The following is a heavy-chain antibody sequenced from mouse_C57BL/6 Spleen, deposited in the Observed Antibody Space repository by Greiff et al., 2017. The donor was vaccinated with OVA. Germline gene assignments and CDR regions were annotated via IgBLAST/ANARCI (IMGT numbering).Heavy chain of an antibody. CDR3: AREVGVFAY. J-gene: IGHJ3*01. CDR1: GYTFTGYW. V-gene: IGHV1-9*01. CDR2: ILPGGGST. Sequence: VQLQESGAELMKPGASVKLSCKATGYTFTGYWIEWVKQRPGHGLEWIGEILPGGGSTNYNEKFKGKATLTADTSSNTAYMQLSSLTTEDSAIYYCAREVGVFAYWGQGTLVTVSA. D-gene: IGHD1-1*02.